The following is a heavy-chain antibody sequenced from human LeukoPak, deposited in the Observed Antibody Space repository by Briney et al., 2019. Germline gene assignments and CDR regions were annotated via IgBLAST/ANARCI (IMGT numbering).Heavy chain of an antibody. J-gene: IGHJ4*02. CDR2: INHSGST. Sequence: PSETLSLTCAVYGGSFSGYYWSWIRQPPGKGLEWIGEINHSGSTNYNPSLKSRVTISVDTSKNQFSLKLSSVTAADTAVYYCARTPRTWPLRGGDYWGQGTLVTVS. V-gene: IGHV4-34*01. CDR1: GGSFSGYY. D-gene: IGHD1-7*01. CDR3: ARTPRTWPLRGGDY.